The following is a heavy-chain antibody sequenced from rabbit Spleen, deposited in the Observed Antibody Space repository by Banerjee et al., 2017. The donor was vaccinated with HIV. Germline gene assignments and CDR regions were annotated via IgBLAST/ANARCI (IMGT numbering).Heavy chain of an antibody. CDR2: INASTGKP. V-gene: IGHV1S45*01. D-gene: IGHD1-1*01. CDR3: ARDLVGVIGWNFYL. Sequence: QEQLVESGGGLVQPEGSLTLTCTASGFSFGDRDVMCWVRQAPGKGLEWIACINASTGKPVYATWASGRFPISRTSSTTVTLRMTSLTAADRATYFCARDLVGVIGWNFYLWGQGTLVTVS. J-gene: IGHJ4*01. CDR1: GFSFGDRDV.